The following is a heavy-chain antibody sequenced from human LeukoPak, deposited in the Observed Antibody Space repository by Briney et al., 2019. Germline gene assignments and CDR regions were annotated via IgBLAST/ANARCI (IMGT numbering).Heavy chain of an antibody. CDR2: ISGSGGST. CDR3: AKDGGGMAVAGTPYYYYCGMDV. J-gene: IGHJ6*02. D-gene: IGHD6-19*01. Sequence: PGGSLRLSCAASGFTFSSYAMSWVRQAPGKGLEWVSAISGSGGSTYYADSVKGRFTISRDNSKNTLYLQMNSLRAEDTAVYYCAKDGGGMAVAGTPYYYYCGMDVWGQGTTVTVSS. V-gene: IGHV3-23*01. CDR1: GFTFSSYA.